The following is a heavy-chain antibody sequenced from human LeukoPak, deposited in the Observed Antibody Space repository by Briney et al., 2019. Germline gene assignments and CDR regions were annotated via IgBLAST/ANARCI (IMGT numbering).Heavy chain of an antibody. D-gene: IGHD4-23*01. CDR3: ARENSIDGVPDTDC. CDR2: ILYDGSNE. J-gene: IGHJ4*02. V-gene: IGHV3-30*01. Sequence: GRSLRLSCAASGFTLSSYAMHWVRQAPGKGLDWVAVILYDGSNEYYADSVKGRFTISRDNSMNTLYLQMNSLRAEDTAVYYCARENSIDGVPDTDCWGQGTLVTVSS. CDR1: GFTLSSYA.